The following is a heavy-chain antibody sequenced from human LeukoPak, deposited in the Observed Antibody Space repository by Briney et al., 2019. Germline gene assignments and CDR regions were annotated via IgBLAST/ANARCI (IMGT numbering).Heavy chain of an antibody. D-gene: IGHD2-15*01. V-gene: IGHV4-59*08. CDR2: AYYSGHT. J-gene: IGHJ4*02. CDR1: GGSISDNY. Sequence: SETLSLTCAVSGGSISDNYWSWIRQPPGKGLEWIGYAYYSGHTNYNSSLKSRVTMSLDTSKSQFSLRLSSVTAADTAVYFCARHPFATPFDYWGPGTLVTVSS. CDR3: ARHPFATPFDY.